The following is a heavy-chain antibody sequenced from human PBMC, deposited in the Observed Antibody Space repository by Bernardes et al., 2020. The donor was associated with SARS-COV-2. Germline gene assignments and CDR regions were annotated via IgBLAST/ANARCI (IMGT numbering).Heavy chain of an antibody. CDR3: ATSYGSGSYYSTTPSLFDY. J-gene: IGHJ4*02. CDR2: FDPEDGET. CDR1: GYTLTELS. Sequence: ASVKVSCKVSGYTLTELSMHWVRQAPGKGLEWMGGFDPEDGETIYAQKFQGRVTMTEDTSTDTAYMELSSLRSEDTAVYYCATSYGSGSYYSTTPSLFDYWGQGTLVTGSS. V-gene: IGHV1-24*01. D-gene: IGHD3-10*01.